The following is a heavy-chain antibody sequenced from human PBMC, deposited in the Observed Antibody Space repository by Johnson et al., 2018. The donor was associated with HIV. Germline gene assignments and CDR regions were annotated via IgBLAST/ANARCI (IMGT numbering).Heavy chain of an antibody. CDR3: ARERFSVILTGYHAFDV. V-gene: IGHV3-30*04. CDR1: GFSFDDYA. CDR2: ISYDGSNK. D-gene: IGHD3-9*01. J-gene: IGHJ3*01. Sequence: VQVVESGGAVVQPGGSLRLSCAASGFSFDDYAMHWVRQAPGKGLEWVAVISYDGSNKYYADSVRGRITISRDNSKNRLYLQMNSLRPEDTAVYYCARERFSVILTGYHAFDVWGQGTMVTVSS.